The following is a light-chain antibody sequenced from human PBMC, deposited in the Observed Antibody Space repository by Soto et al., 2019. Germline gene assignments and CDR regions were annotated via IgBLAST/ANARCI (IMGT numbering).Light chain of an antibody. CDR2: EVS. V-gene: IGLV2-14*01. Sequence: HSALTQPASVSGSPGQSIAISCTGTNSDVGGYNYVSWYQQFPGKAPQLLIYEVSVRPSGISNRFSGSKSGNTASLTISGLQAEDEAVYYCSSFERSGTRVIGGGTKLTVL. CDR3: SSFERSGTRV. CDR1: NSDVGGYNY. J-gene: IGLJ3*02.